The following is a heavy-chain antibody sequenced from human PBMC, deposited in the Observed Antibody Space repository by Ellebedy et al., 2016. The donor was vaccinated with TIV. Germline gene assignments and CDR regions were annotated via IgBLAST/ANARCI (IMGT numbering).Heavy chain of an antibody. J-gene: IGHJ6*02. V-gene: IGHV1-2*02. CDR1: GYTFTANY. D-gene: IGHD6-13*01. CDR3: ARVRRASSGMDV. CDR2: INPDSGGT. Sequence: ASVKVSCKASGYTFTANYIHWVRQAPGQGLEWMGWINPDSGGTNFAQKFQDRVSMTRDTSVSTAYMELSRLDSDDTAVYYCARVRRASSGMDVWGQGTTVTVS.